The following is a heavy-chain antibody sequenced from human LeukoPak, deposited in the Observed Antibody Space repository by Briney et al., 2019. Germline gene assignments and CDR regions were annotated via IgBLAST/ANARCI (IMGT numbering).Heavy chain of an antibody. CDR1: GFTFDDYA. D-gene: IGHD3-10*01. CDR2: ISWNSGSI. V-gene: IGHV3-9*01. CDR3: AKDVYGSGNYHRMDV. J-gene: IGHJ6*02. Sequence: GRSLRLSCAASGFTFDDYAMHWVRQAPGKGLEWVSGISWNSGSIGYADSVKGRFTISRDNAKNSLYLQMNSLRAEDTALYYCAKDVYGSGNYHRMDVWGQGTTVTVSS.